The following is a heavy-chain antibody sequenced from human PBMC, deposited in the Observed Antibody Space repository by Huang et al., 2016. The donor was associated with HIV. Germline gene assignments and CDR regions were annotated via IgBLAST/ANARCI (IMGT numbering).Heavy chain of an antibody. Sequence: EVQLVESGGGLVQPGGSLRLSCAASGFTFSSYWMHWVRQAPGKGLGWFSRINSDGSSTSYADSVKGRFTISRDNAKNTLYLQMNSLRAEDTAVYYCARDSQQWLVEDYWGQGTLVTVSS. J-gene: IGHJ4*02. D-gene: IGHD6-19*01. V-gene: IGHV3-74*01. CDR1: GFTFSSYW. CDR2: INSDGSST. CDR3: ARDSQQWLVEDY.